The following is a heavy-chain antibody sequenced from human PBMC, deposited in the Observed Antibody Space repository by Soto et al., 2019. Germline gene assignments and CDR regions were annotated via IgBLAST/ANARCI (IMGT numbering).Heavy chain of an antibody. CDR1: GFPFSSYE. Sequence: GGSLRLSCAASGFPFSSYEMSWVRQAPGKGLEYISYISGTGSTISYADSVKGRFTISRDNAKNSLYLQMNNLRAEDTAVYYCARGVYDSSGYYYPWGQGTQVTVSS. D-gene: IGHD3-22*01. CDR3: ARGVYDSSGYYYP. V-gene: IGHV3-48*03. J-gene: IGHJ5*02. CDR2: ISGTGSTI.